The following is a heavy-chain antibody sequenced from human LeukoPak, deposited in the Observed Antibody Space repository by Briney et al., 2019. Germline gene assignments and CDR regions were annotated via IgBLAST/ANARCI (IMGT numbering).Heavy chain of an antibody. CDR3: ARSEDYYGSGSYYKILDY. CDR1: GYTFTRYA. D-gene: IGHD3-10*01. J-gene: IGHJ4*02. V-gene: IGHV1-18*04. CDR2: ISTYNGDT. Sequence: ASVKVSCKASGYTFTRYAISWVRQAPGQGLEWMGWISTYNGDTNYAQNLQGRVTMTRDTSTSTAYMELRSLRSDDTAVYYCARSEDYYGSGSYYKILDYWGQGTLVTVSS.